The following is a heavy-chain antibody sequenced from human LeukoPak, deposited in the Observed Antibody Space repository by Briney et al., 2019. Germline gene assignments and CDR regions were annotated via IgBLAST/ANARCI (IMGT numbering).Heavy chain of an antibody. J-gene: IGHJ5*02. CDR3: ARDRVAARPNWFDP. CDR1: GFTFSSYS. V-gene: IGHV3-21*01. D-gene: IGHD6-6*01. CDR2: ISSSSSYI. Sequence: GGSLRLSCAASGFTFSSYSMNWVRQAPGKGLEWVSSISSSSSYIYYADSVKGRFTISRDNAKNSLYLQMNSLRAEDTAAYYCARDRVAARPNWFDPWGQGTLVTVSS.